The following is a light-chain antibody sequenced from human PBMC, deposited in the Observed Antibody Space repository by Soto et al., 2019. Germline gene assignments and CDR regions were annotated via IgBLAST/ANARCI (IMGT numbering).Light chain of an antibody. CDR1: SSNIGSNT. CDR3: AVWDDSLNGVV. V-gene: IGLV1-44*01. Sequence: QSVLTQPPSASGTPGQRVTISCSGSSSNIGSNTVNWYQQLPGTAPKLFIYSNNQRPSGVPDRFSGSKSGTSASPAISGLQSEDEADYYCAVWDDSLNGVVFGGGTKLTVL. CDR2: SNN. J-gene: IGLJ2*01.